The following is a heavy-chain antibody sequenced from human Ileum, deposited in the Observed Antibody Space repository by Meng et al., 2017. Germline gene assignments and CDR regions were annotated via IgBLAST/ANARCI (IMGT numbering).Heavy chain of an antibody. CDR2: TYYRSEWFH. CDR3: ASGWALNS. D-gene: IGHD5-24*01. CDR1: GDNVSSNSAA. J-gene: IGHJ5*01. V-gene: IGHV6-1*01. Sequence: QVQLQQSGQRLLKPSQTLSLTCVISGDNVSSNSAAWNWIRQSPSRGLEWLGRTYYRSEWFHDYALSVQGRLIINSDTSKNQFSIQLNSVTPEDAAIYYCASGWALNSWGQGILVTVSS.